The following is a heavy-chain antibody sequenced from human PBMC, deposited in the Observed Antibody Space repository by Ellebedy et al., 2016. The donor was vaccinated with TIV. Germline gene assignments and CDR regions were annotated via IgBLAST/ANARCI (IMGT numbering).Heavy chain of an antibody. D-gene: IGHD2/OR15-2a*01. Sequence: GGSLRLSCAASGFTFGSYGMHWVRQAPGKGLEWVAVIWYDGSNKYYADSVKGRFTISRDNSRNTLYLQMNSLRAEDTAVYFCARDPRPNIGTFWGQGTLVIVSS. V-gene: IGHV3-33*08. CDR2: IWYDGSNK. J-gene: IGHJ4*02. CDR1: GFTFGSYG. CDR3: ARDPRPNIGTF.